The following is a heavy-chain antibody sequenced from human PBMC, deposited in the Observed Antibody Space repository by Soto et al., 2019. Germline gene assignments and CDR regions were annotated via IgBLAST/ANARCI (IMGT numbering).Heavy chain of an antibody. J-gene: IGHJ6*02. V-gene: IGHV1-69*01. CDR2: IIPIFDIT. Sequence: QVQLVQSGAEVKKPWSSVKVSCKASGGTFRSYSISWVRQAPGQGLEWMGGIIPIFDITNYAQKFQGRVTITADESTSTAYMELSSLGSDDTAVYYCARPDEGGYSSNHHYYYALDVWGQGTTVTV. CDR3: ARPDEGGYSSNHHYYYALDV. CDR1: GGTFRSYS. D-gene: IGHD3-22*01.